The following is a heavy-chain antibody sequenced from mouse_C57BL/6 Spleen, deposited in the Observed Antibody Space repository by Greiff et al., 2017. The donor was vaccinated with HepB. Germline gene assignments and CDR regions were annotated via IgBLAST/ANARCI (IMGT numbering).Heavy chain of an antibody. CDR3: ARHYYGSNDY. J-gene: IGHJ2*01. D-gene: IGHD1-1*01. CDR1: GFSLTSYG. V-gene: IGHV2-2*01. CDR2: IWSGGST. Sequence: QVQLKESGPGLVRPSQSLSITCTVSGFSLTSYGVHWVRQSPGKGLEWLGVIWSGGSTDYNAAFISRLSISKDNSKSQVFFKMNSLQADDTAIYYCARHYYGSNDYWGQGTTLTVSS.